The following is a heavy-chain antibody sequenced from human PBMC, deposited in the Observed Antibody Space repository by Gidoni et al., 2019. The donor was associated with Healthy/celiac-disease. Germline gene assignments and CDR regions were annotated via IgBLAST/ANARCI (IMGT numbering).Heavy chain of an antibody. CDR1: GFNFSDYY. CDR2: ISSSGRTR. Sequence: VQLVESGGGLVKPGGSLRLPCPASGFNFSDYYLSWIRQAPGKGLEWVSYISSSGRTRYYADSVKGRCTISRDNAKNSLYLQMNSRRAEDTAVYYCARGEGGNDFWSGFYYYYGMDVWGQGTTVTVSS. D-gene: IGHD3-3*01. J-gene: IGHJ6*02. V-gene: IGHV3-11*01. CDR3: ARGEGGNDFWSGFYYYYGMDV.